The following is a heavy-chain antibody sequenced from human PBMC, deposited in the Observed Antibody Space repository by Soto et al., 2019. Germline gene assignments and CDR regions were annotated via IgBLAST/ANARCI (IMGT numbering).Heavy chain of an antibody. V-gene: IGHV3-23*01. CDR3: AKVVEYYDFWSGYYVDY. CDR2: ISGSGGST. Sequence: EVQLLESGGGLVQPGGSLRLSCAASGFTFSSYAMSWVRQAPGKGLEWVSAISGSGGSTYYADSVKGRFTISRDNSKNTLYLQMNSLRAEDTAVYYCAKVVEYYDFWSGYYVDYWGQGTLVTVSS. CDR1: GFTFSSYA. D-gene: IGHD3-3*01. J-gene: IGHJ4*02.